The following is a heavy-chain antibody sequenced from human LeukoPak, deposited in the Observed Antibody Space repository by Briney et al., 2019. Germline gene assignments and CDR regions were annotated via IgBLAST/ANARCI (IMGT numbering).Heavy chain of an antibody. J-gene: IGHJ3*02. CDR2: ISSSGSTI. CDR1: GFTFSSYE. Sequence: PGGSLRLSCAASGFTFSSYEMNWVRQAPGEGLEWVSYISSSGSTIYYADSVKGRFTISRDNAKNSLYLQMNSLRAEDTAVYYCASSSYGAFDIWGQGTMVTVSS. D-gene: IGHD6-6*01. V-gene: IGHV3-48*03. CDR3: ASSSYGAFDI.